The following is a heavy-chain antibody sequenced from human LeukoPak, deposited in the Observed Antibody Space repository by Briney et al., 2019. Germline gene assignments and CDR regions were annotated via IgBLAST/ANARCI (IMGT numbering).Heavy chain of an antibody. J-gene: IGHJ6*02. CDR3: ARDFAAAGTSYYYYVMDV. Sequence: SETLSLTCTVSGGSISSSSYYWGWIRQPPEKGLEWIGSIYYSGSTYYNPSLKSRVAISVDTSKNQFSLNLNSVTAADTAVYYRARDFAAAGTSYYYYVMDVWGQGTTVTVSS. V-gene: IGHV4-39*07. D-gene: IGHD6-13*01. CDR2: IYYSGST. CDR1: GGSISSSSYY.